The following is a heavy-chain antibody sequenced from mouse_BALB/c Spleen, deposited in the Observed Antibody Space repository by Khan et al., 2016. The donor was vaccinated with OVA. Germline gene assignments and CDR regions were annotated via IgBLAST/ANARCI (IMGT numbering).Heavy chain of an antibody. V-gene: IGHV3-2*02. CDR3: ARDVSRCNNAMDY. CDR2: ISSSGST. Sequence: EVQLQESGPGLVKPSQSLSLTCTVTGYSITSDYAWNWIRQFPGNKLELMGYISSSGSTNYNPALKSRITINRDTSKNQFFLQLTSVTTEDTATYYCARDVSRCNNAMDYWGQGTSVTVSS. J-gene: IGHJ4*01. D-gene: IGHD2-1*01. CDR1: GYSITSDYA.